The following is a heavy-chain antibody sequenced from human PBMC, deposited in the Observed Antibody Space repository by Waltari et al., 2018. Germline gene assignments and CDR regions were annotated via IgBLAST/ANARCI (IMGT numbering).Heavy chain of an antibody. D-gene: IGHD3-10*01. CDR2: ISGSGVRT. J-gene: IGHJ4*02. V-gene: IGHV3-23*01. CDR1: GFSFSSYA. CDR3: ARHTLDDYGGWDDY. Sequence: EVHLLESGGDLVQPGGSLRLSCTASGFSFSSYAMTWVRQAPGKGLEWVSVISGSGVRTDYADSVKCRFSVTRDNFKSTLYLQMNSLRAEDTAVYYCARHTLDDYGGWDDYWGQGTLVTVSS.